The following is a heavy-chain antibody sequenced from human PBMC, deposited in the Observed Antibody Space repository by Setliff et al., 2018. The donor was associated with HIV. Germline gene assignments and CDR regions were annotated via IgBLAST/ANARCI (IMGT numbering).Heavy chain of an antibody. V-gene: IGHV1-18*01. J-gene: IGHJ6*03. CDR2: ISGYNGNT. Sequence: ASVKVSCKASSYTFTRYGISWVRQAPGQGLEWMGWISGYNGNTKYAQKFQGRVTITADESRSTAYLELSSLRSEDTAVYYCATAGEMATIGYSYYYMGVWGKGTTVTVSS. CDR1: SYTFTRYG. D-gene: IGHD3-10*01. CDR3: ATAGEMATIGYSYYYMGV.